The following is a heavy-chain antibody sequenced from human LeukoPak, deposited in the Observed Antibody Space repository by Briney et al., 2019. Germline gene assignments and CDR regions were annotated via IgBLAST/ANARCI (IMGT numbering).Heavy chain of an antibody. Sequence: KPSETLSLTCTVSGGSIGSYYWSWIRQPPGKGLEWIGYISYSGNTNYNPSLKSRVTISVDTSKNQFSLKLTSVTAADTAVYYCARQGGYIAPLALWGQGTLVTVSA. CDR2: ISYSGNT. V-gene: IGHV4-59*08. CDR3: ARQGGYIAPLAL. CDR1: GGSIGSYY. J-gene: IGHJ4*02. D-gene: IGHD6-13*01.